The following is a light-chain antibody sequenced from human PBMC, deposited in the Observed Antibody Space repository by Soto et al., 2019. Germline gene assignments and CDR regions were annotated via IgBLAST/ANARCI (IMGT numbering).Light chain of an antibody. V-gene: IGKV1-33*01. CDR1: QDVSNS. CDR3: QQYDYLPYT. J-gene: IGKJ2*01. CDR2: DAS. Sequence: DIQMTQSPSSLSASVGDRVTITCQASQDVSNSLNWYQHNPGKAPKLLIFDASTLETGVPSRFSGGGAGTAFTLTISSLQPGDLGTYYCQQYDYLPYTFGQGTKVEIK.